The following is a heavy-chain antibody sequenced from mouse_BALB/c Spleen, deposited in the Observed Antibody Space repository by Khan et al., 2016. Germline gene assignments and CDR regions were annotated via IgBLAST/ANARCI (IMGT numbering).Heavy chain of an antibody. V-gene: IGHV1-7*01. CDR1: AYTFTDYW. CDR3: ARWSYYYGSSYGWFAY. CDR2: INPNTGYT. J-gene: IGHJ3*01. Sequence: QVQLQQSGAELAKPGASVKMSCKASAYTFTDYWMHWVKQRPGQGLEWIGYINPNTGYTEYNQKFKDKATLTADKSSSTAYMQLSSLTSEDSAVYYCARWSYYYGSSYGWFAYWGQGTLVTVSA. D-gene: IGHD1-1*01.